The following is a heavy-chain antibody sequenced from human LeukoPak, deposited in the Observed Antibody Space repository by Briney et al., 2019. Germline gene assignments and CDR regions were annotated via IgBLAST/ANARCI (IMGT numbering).Heavy chain of an antibody. CDR3: ARHGGYCSSTRCRRIFDY. CDR2: IYHSGST. V-gene: IGHV4-38-2*01. J-gene: IGHJ4*02. CDR1: GYSISSGYY. D-gene: IGHD2-2*01. Sequence: NPSETLSLTCAVSGYSISSGYYWGWIPQPPGKGLEWIGSIYHSGSTYYNPSLKSRVTISVDTSKNQFSLKLSSVTAADTAVYYCARHGGYCSSTRCRRIFDYWGQGTLVTVSS.